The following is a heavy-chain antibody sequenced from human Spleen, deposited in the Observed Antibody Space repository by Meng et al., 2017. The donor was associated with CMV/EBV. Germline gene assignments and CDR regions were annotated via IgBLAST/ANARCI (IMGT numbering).Heavy chain of an antibody. D-gene: IGHD2-2*01. V-gene: IGHV4-59*12. Sequence: SETLSLTCTVSGDSISSYYWSWIRQPAGKGLEWIGYIYYSGSTNYNPALKSRVTISVDTSKNQFSLKLTSVTAADTAVYYCVRDPELLVPAAATYYYYYGMDVWGQGTTVTVSS. CDR3: VRDPELLVPAAATYYYYYGMDV. J-gene: IGHJ6*02. CDR2: IYYSGST. CDR1: GDSISSYY.